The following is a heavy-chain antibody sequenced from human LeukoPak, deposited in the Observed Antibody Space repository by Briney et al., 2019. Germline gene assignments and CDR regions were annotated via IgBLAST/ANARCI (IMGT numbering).Heavy chain of an antibody. J-gene: IGHJ5*02. CDR2: TYYRSKWFS. D-gene: IGHD2-2*01. CDR3: ARGPAVLDP. CDR1: GDSVSSNSAA. Sequence: SQTLSLTCAISGDSVSSNSAAWNWIRQSPSRGLEWLGRTYYRSKWFSAYAVSVKSRIIINPDTSKHRFSLQLNSVTPEDTAVYYCARGPAVLDPWGQGTLVTVSS. V-gene: IGHV6-1*01.